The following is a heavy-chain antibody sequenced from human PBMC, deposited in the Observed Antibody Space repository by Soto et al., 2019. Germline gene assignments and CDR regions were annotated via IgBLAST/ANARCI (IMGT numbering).Heavy chain of an antibody. CDR3: ASLSAMNKAARPYYYGMYV. V-gene: IGHV1-69*01. J-gene: IGHJ6*02. CDR1: GGTFSSYA. CDR2: IIPIFGTA. Sequence: LVQSGAEVKKPGYSVKVSCKASGGTFSSYAISWVRQAXGQGLEWMGGIIPIFGTANYSQKCQGRVTITADESTSTAYMELSSLRSEDTAVYYCASLSAMNKAARPYYYGMYVWGQGTTLTVS. D-gene: IGHD6-6*01.